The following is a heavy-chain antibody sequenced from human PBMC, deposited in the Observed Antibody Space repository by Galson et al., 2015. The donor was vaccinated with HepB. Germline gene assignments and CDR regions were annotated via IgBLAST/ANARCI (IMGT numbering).Heavy chain of an antibody. CDR2: ISSSSSYI. CDR1: GFTFNSYI. J-gene: IGHJ2*01. Sequence: SLRLSCAASGFTFNSYIMNWVRQAPGKGLEWVSSISSSSSYIYYADSVKGRFTISRDNAKNSLYLQMNSLRAEDTAVYYCARVPDTAMAKYWYFDLWGRGTLVTVSS. V-gene: IGHV3-21*06. CDR3: ARVPDTAMAKYWYFDL. D-gene: IGHD5-18*01.